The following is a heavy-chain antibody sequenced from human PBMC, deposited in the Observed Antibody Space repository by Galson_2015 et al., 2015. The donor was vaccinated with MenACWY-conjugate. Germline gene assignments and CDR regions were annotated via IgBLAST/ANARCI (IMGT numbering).Heavy chain of an antibody. V-gene: IGHV3-30*18. CDR1: GFTFSSYG. Sequence: SLRLSCAASGFTFSSYGMHWVRQAPGKGLEWVAVILYDGSNKYYADSLKGRFTISRDNSKNTLYLQMNSLRAEDTAVYNCAKAQRGWGSADNWGQGTLVTVSS. D-gene: IGHD3-16*01. CDR3: AKAQRGWGSADN. CDR2: ILYDGSNK. J-gene: IGHJ4*02.